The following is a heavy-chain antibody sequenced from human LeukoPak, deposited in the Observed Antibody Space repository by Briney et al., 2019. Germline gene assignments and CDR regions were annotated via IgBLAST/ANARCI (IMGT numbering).Heavy chain of an antibody. J-gene: IGHJ4*02. Sequence: SGPTLVNPTQTLTLTCTFSGFSLSTSGMCVSWIRQSPGKALERLARIDWDDDKYYSTSLKIRLTISKYTSKNQVVLTMTNMDPVDTATYYCARIRWSGSYCDYWGQGTLVTVSS. CDR3: ARIRWSGSYCDY. CDR2: IDWDDDK. D-gene: IGHD1-26*01. V-gene: IGHV2-70*11. CDR1: GFSLSTSGMC.